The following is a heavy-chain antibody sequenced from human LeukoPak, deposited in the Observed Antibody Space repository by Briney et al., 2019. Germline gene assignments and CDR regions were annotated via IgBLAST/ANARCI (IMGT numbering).Heavy chain of an antibody. V-gene: IGHV3-30-3*01. J-gene: IGHJ4*02. D-gene: IGHD2-2*01. Sequence: GGSLRLSCAASGFTFSSYAMHWVRQAPGKGLEWVAVISYDGSNKYYADSVKGRFTISRDNSKNTLYLQMNSLRAEDTAVYYCARDKQYCSSTSCYPAYYFDYWGQGTLVTVSS. CDR3: ARDKQYCSSTSCYPAYYFDY. CDR1: GFTFSSYA. CDR2: ISYDGSNK.